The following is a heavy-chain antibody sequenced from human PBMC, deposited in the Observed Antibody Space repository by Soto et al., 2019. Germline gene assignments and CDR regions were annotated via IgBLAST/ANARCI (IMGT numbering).Heavy chain of an antibody. CDR2: IIPIFGIA. CDR3: ARGEVLRYFDWLLYYDY. CDR1: GGTFSSYA. V-gene: IGHV1-69*12. Sequence: QVQLVQSGAEVKKPGSSVKVSCKASGGTFSSYAISWVRQAPGQGLEWMGGIIPIFGIANYAQKFQGRVTITADESTSTAYMELSSLRSEDTAVYYCARGEVLRYFDWLLYYDYWGQGTLVTVSS. J-gene: IGHJ4*02. D-gene: IGHD3-9*01.